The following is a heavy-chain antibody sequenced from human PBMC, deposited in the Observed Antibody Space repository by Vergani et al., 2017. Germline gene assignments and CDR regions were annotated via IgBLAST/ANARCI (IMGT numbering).Heavy chain of an antibody. D-gene: IGHD1-20*01. V-gene: IGHV1-2*02. Sequence: QVQLVQSGAEVKKPGASVKVSCKASGYTFTGYYMHWVRQAPGQGLEWMGWINPNSGGTNYAQKFQGRVTMTRDTSISTAYVELSRLRSDDTAVYYFASYNWNDSYTCYYGMDVWGQGTTVTVSS. CDR2: INPNSGGT. CDR1: GYTFTGYY. CDR3: ASYNWNDSYTCYYGMDV. J-gene: IGHJ6*02.